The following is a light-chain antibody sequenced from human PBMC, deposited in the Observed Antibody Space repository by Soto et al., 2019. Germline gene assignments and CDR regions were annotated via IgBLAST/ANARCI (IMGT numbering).Light chain of an antibody. CDR2: KAT. V-gene: IGKV1-5*03. Sequence: DIQMTQSPSILSAYVGARVTITCRASQRIDTWLAWYQQKPGPAPKLLIYKATILQSGVPSRFSGSGSGTEFTLAISSLEPDDFATYYCQQYETFSPWTFGQGTKVE. CDR3: QQYETFSPWT. CDR1: QRIDTW. J-gene: IGKJ1*01.